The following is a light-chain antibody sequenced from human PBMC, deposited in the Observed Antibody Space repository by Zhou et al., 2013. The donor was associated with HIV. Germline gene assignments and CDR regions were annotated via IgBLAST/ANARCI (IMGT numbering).Light chain of an antibody. Sequence: EIVMTQSPATLSVSPGERATLSCRASQRISSNVAWYQQIPGQAPRLLIFHASHRATGIPARFSGSGSGTEFTLTISSMQSEVFLEFYYCQQYNNWPVFTFGPGTKVD. J-gene: IGKJ3*01. CDR3: QQYNNWPVFT. V-gene: IGKV3-15*01. CDR2: HAS. CDR1: QRISSN.